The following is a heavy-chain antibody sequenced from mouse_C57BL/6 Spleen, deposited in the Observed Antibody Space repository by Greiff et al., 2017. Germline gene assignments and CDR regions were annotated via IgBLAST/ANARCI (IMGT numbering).Heavy chain of an antibody. D-gene: IGHD1-1*01. CDR3: ATVYCGSSPYYFDY. Sequence: QVHVKQPGAELVKPGASVKMSCKASGYSFTSYWITWVKPRPGQGLEWIGDIYPGSGSTNYNEKFKSKATLTVDTSSSTAYMQLSSLTSEDSTVYYCATVYCGSSPYYFDYWGQGTTLTVSS. CDR1: GYSFTSYW. J-gene: IGHJ2*01. CDR2: IYPGSGST. V-gene: IGHV1-55*01.